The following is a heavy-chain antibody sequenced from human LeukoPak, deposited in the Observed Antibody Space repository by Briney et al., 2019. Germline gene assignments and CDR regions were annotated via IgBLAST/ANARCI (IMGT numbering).Heavy chain of an antibody. V-gene: IGHV3-7*01. CDR1: GLRSSSYW. CDR3: AIAVGWELGY. J-gene: IGHJ4*02. D-gene: IGHD1-26*01. Sequence: GGSLRLSCAASGLRSSSYWMSWVRQAPGKGPEWVANINQDGSEENYVDSAKGRLTISRDGAMNSVSLQMNSLRDEDTAVYYCAIAVGWELGYWGQGTLVTVSS. CDR2: INQDGSEE.